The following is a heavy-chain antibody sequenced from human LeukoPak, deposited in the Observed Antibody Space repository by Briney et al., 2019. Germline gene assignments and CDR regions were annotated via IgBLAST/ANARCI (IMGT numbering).Heavy chain of an antibody. CDR3: ARGGYNYGNFDY. D-gene: IGHD5-18*01. CDR2: ISDSGGST. J-gene: IGHJ4*02. V-gene: IGHV3-23*01. CDR1: GFTFSSYV. Sequence: PGGSLRLSCAASGFTFSSYVMSWVRQAPGKGLEGDSSISDSGGSTYYADSVKGRFTISRDNSKNTLYLQMNSLRAEDKAVYYCARGGYNYGNFDYWGQGTLVTVSS.